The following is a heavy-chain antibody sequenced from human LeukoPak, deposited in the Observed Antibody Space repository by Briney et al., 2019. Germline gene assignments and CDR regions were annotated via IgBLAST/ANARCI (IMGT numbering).Heavy chain of an antibody. CDR1: GFTVSSNY. CDR2: IYSGGST. V-gene: IGHV3-53*01. CDR3: ARVLHGSGSDYFDY. Sequence: GGSLRLSCAASGFTVSSNYMSWVRQAPGKGLEWVSLIYSGGSTYYADSVKGRFTISRDNSKNTLYFQVNSLRAEDTAVYYCARVLHGSGSDYFDYWGQGILVTVSS. J-gene: IGHJ4*02. D-gene: IGHD3-10*01.